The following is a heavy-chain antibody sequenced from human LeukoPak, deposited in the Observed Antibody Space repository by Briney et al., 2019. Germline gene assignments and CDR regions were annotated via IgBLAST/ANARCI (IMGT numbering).Heavy chain of an antibody. V-gene: IGHV1-69*01. CDR1: GGTFSSYA. J-gene: IGHJ4*02. CDR3: ARGVSYYFDY. CDR2: IIPIFGTA. Sequence: APVNVSCKASGGTFSSYAISWVRQAPGQGLEWMGGIIPIFGTANYAQKFQGRVTITADESTSTAYMELSSLRSEDTAVYYCARGVSYYFDYWGQGTLVTVSS.